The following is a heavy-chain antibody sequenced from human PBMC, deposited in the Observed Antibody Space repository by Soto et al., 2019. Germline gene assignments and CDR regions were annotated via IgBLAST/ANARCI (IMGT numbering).Heavy chain of an antibody. CDR3: ARWGTDDYWFDP. CDR2: IYHSGST. D-gene: IGHD2-21*02. J-gene: IGHJ5*02. V-gene: IGHV4-34*01. Sequence: SETLSLTCAVYGGSFSGYFWTWIRQPPGKGLEWIGEIYHSGSTNSNPSLKSRVTISVDTSKNQFSLKLSSVTAADTAVYYCARWGTDDYWFDPWGQGALATVSS. CDR1: GGSFSGYF.